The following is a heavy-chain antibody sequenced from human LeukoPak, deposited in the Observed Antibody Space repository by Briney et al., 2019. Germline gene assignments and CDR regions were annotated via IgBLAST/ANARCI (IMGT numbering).Heavy chain of an antibody. V-gene: IGHV1-69*04. CDR1: GGTFSSYA. D-gene: IGHD5-18*01. CDR2: IIPILGIA. Sequence: SVKVSCKASGGTFSSYAISWVRQAPGQGLEWMGRIIPILGIANYAQKFQGRVTITADKSTSTAYMELSSLRSEDTAVYCCARPDTAMVHGMDVWGQGTTVTVSS. CDR3: ARPDTAMVHGMDV. J-gene: IGHJ6*02.